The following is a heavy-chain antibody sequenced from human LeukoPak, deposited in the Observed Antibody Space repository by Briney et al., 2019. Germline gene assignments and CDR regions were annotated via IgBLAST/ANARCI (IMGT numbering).Heavy chain of an antibody. D-gene: IGHD3-16*02. J-gene: IGHJ4*02. V-gene: IGHV1-46*01. CDR3: ARVQAQLRLGELSLSY. Sequence: GASVKVSCKASGYTFTSYYMHWVRQAPGQGLEWMGIINPSGGSTSYAQKFQGRVTMTRDTSTSTVYMELSSLRSEDTAVYYCARVQAQLRLGELSLSYWGQGTLVTVSS. CDR2: INPSGGST. CDR1: GYTFTSYY.